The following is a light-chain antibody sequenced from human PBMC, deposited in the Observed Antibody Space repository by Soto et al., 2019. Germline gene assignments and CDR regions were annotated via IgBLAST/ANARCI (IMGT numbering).Light chain of an antibody. Sequence: QSVLTQPASVSGSPGQSITISCTGISADVSTSNFVSWYQHHPGKGPRLILYDFTHRPSGISDRFSGSKSGDTASLTISGLRAEDEADYYCASYRSGPLYVXGAGTKVTVL. J-gene: IGLJ1*01. V-gene: IGLV2-14*03. CDR1: SADVSTSNF. CDR3: ASYRSGPLYV. CDR2: DFT.